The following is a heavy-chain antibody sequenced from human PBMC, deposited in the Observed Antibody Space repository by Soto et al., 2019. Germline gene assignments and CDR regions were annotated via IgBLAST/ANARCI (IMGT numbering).Heavy chain of an antibody. J-gene: IGHJ6*02. D-gene: IGHD3-3*01. V-gene: IGHV1-3*01. CDR3: ARDVGGMDV. CDR2: INAGNSDT. CDR1: GYTFTSYA. Sequence: ASVKVSCKASGYTFTSYAMHWVRQAPGQRLEWMGWINAGNSDTTYSQKFQGRVTITSDTSASTAYMELTSLRSEDTAVYYCARDVGGMDVWGQGTTVTV.